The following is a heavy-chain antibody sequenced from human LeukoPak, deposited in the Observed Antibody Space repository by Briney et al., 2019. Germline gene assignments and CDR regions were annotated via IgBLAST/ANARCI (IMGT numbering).Heavy chain of an antibody. CDR1: GGSISSYY. D-gene: IGHD6-13*01. V-gene: IGHV4-59*01. Sequence: SETLSLTCTVSGGSISSYYWNWIRQPPGKGLEWIGYIYYSGSTNYNPSLKSRVTISVDTSKNQFSLKLSSVTAADTAVYYCARVTGYMTEDYFDYWGQGTLITVSS. CDR2: IYYSGST. J-gene: IGHJ4*02. CDR3: ARVTGYMTEDYFDY.